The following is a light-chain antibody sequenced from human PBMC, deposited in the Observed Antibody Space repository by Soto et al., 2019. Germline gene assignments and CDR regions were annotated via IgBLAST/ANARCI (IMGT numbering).Light chain of an antibody. J-gene: IGKJ2*01. Sequence: IQMTQSPSSLSASVGDRVTLTCQASHDIRDHLNWYQQKPGKPPKLLIYDASNLQGGVPSRFSGSGSGTDFTLTINSLQPEDFATYYCQQSFSTPPTFGQGTKLEI. CDR3: QQSFSTPPT. CDR1: HDIRDH. V-gene: IGKV1-39*01. CDR2: DAS.